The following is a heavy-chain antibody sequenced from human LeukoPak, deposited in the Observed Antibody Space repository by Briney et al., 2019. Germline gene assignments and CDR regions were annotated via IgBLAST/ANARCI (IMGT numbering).Heavy chain of an antibody. V-gene: IGHV3-48*01. CDR1: GFTFSSYS. J-gene: IGHJ4*02. D-gene: IGHD1-26*01. Sequence: GGSLRLSCAASGFTFSSYSMNWVRQAPGKGLEWVSYITSSSSTIQYADSAKGRFTVSRDNAKNSLYLQMNSLRAEDTAVYYCARGTAYYVNDYWGQGALVTVSS. CDR2: ITSSSSTI. CDR3: ARGTAYYVNDY.